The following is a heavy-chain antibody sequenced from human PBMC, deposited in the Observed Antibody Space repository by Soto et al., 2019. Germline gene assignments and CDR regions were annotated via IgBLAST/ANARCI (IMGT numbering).Heavy chain of an antibody. D-gene: IGHD2-2*01. Sequence: GGSLRLSCAASGFTFSGSAMHWVRQASGKGLEWVGRIRSKANSYATAYAASVKGRFTTSRDNAKNTLYLQMSSLRVEDTAVYYCAREVVPAAMPVGQMDVWGQGTTVTVSS. V-gene: IGHV3-73*01. CDR2: IRSKANSYAT. CDR3: AREVVPAAMPVGQMDV. CDR1: GFTFSGSA. J-gene: IGHJ6*02.